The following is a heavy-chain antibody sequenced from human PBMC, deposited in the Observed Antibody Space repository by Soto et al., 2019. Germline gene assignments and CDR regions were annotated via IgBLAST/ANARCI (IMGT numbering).Heavy chain of an antibody. CDR2: ISENGGIT. J-gene: IGHJ6*03. V-gene: IGHV3-74*01. Sequence: PGGSLRLSCAASGFTFITYWMQWVRQVPGEGLVWVSSISENGGITTYADSVKGRFTISRDNAKSTLYLQMNGLRVEDTAIYYCAKSLGYCSGSSCVGYYYYMDVWGKGTTVTAP. CDR3: AKSLGYCSGSSCVGYYYYMDV. D-gene: IGHD2-15*01. CDR1: GFTFITYW.